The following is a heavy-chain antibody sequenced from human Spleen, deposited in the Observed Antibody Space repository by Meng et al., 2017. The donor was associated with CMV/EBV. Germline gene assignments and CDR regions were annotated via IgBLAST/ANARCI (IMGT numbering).Heavy chain of an antibody. Sequence: FSSYDISGVRQAPGQGLEWMGRIIPIFGTANYAQKFEDRVTINTDESTSTAYMELSSLRSEDTAMYYCAREIESVAVAGSSASGWFDPWGQGTLVTVSS. J-gene: IGHJ5*02. CDR1: FSSYD. D-gene: IGHD6-19*01. CDR2: IIPIFGTA. CDR3: AREIESVAVAGSSASGWFDP. V-gene: IGHV1-69*05.